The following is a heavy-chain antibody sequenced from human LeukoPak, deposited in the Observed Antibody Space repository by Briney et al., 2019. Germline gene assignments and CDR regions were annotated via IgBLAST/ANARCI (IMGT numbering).Heavy chain of an antibody. V-gene: IGHV3-20*04. D-gene: IGHD3-16*01. CDR2: INWNGGST. CDR3: ASDDGGLFDY. CDR1: GFTFDDYG. Sequence: VGSLRLSCAASGFTFDDYGMSWVRQAPGKGLEWVSGINWNGGSTGYADSVKGRFTISRDNAKNSLYLQMNSLRAEDTALYYCASDDGGLFDYWGQGTLVTVSS. J-gene: IGHJ4*02.